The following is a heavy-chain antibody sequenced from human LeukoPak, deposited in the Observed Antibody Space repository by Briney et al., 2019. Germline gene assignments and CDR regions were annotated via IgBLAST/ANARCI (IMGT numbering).Heavy chain of an antibody. Sequence: TSSEALSLTCTVSGDSISPYYWSWIRQPPGKGLEWIGYIYYSGTTNYNPSLRSRVTLSVDTSKNQFSLKLSSVTAADTAVYYCARWSSTWSIFDYWGQGTLVAVSS. CDR2: IYYSGTT. J-gene: IGHJ4*02. V-gene: IGHV4-59*01. D-gene: IGHD6-13*01. CDR3: ARWSSTWSIFDY. CDR1: GDSISPYY.